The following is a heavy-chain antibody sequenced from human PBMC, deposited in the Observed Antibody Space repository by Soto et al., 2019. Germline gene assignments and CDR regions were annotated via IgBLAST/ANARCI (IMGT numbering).Heavy chain of an antibody. CDR1: GGTFSSYA. J-gene: IGHJ4*02. V-gene: IGHV1-69*01. D-gene: IGHD3-3*01. CDR3: ARVRFLAYYDFSDDY. Sequence: QVPLVQSGAEVKKPGSSVKVSCKASGGTFSSYAISWVRQAPGQGLEWMGGIIPIFGTANYAQKFQGRVTITADESTSTAYMELSSLRSEDTAVYYCARVRFLAYYDFSDDYWGQGTLVTVSS. CDR2: IIPIFGTA.